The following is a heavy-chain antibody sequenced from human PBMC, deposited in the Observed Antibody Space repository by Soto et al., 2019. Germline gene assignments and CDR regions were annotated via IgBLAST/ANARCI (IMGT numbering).Heavy chain of an antibody. D-gene: IGHD2-2*01. Sequence: GSLRLSCAASGFTFRSYWMSWVRQAPGKGLEWVANIKQDGSEKYYVDSVKGRLTISRDNAKNSLYLQMNSLRAEDTAVYYCAIDEIVVPAAMWAYYYYMDVWGKGTTVTVSS. J-gene: IGHJ6*03. V-gene: IGHV3-7*01. CDR3: AIDEIVVPAAMWAYYYYMDV. CDR1: GFTFRSYW. CDR2: IKQDGSEK.